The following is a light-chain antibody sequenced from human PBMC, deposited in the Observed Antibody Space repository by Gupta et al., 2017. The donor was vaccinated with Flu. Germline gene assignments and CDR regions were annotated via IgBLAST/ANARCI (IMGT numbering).Light chain of an antibody. CDR1: QGVTSTY. V-gene: IGKV3-20*01. CDR3: QQYGGSLPYT. Sequence: SRSLSPGERATLSCRASQGVTSTYFAWYQQKPGQAPRLLIYGASRRATGIPDRFSGSGSGTDLTLTISRREPEDFAVYYCQQYGGSLPYTFGQGTKLEIK. J-gene: IGKJ2*01. CDR2: GAS.